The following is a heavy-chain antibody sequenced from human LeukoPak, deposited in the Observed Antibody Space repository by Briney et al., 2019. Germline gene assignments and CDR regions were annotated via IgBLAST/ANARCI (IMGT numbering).Heavy chain of an antibody. V-gene: IGHV1-2*02. J-gene: IGHJ4*02. CDR2: IDPNIGTT. CDR1: GYTFTGFY. D-gene: IGHD3-22*01. CDR3: ARLLEHYYFDASGYYDDDY. Sequence: ASVKVFCKASGYTFTGFYMHWVRQAPGQGLEWMGWIDPNIGTTKYSQKFQGRVTMTRDTSISEVYMELSRLRSADTAVYYCARLLEHYYFDASGYYDDDYWGQGTPIIVSS.